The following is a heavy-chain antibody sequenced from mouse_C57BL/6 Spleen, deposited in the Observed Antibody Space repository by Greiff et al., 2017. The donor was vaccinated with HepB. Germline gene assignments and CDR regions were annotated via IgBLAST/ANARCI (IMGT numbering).Heavy chain of an antibody. Sequence: VQLQESGAELVRPGTSVKMSCKASGYTFTNYWIGWAKQRPGHGLEWIGDIYPGGGYTNYNEKFKGKATLTADKSSSTAYMQFSSLTSEDSAIYYCAISRDYAMDYWGQGTSVTVSS. J-gene: IGHJ4*01. CDR1: GYTFTNYW. CDR3: AISRDYAMDY. V-gene: IGHV1-63*01. CDR2: IYPGGGYT.